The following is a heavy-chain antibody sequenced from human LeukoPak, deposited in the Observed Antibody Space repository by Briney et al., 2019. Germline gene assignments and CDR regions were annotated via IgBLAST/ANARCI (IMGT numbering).Heavy chain of an antibody. CDR3: ARDGARSNYGDYVGDY. Sequence: GAPVKVSCKASGGTFSSYAISWVRQAPGQGLEWMGGIIPIFGTANYAQKFQGRVTITTDESTSTAYMELSSLRSEDTAVYYCARDGARSNYGDYVGDYWGQGTLVTVSS. V-gene: IGHV1-69*05. D-gene: IGHD4-17*01. J-gene: IGHJ4*02. CDR1: GGTFSSYA. CDR2: IIPIFGTA.